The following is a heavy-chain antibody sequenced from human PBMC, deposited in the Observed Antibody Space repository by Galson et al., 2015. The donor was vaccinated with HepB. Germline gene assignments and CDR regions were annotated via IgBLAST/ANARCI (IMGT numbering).Heavy chain of an antibody. Sequence: SVKVSCKASGGTFSSYAISWVRQAPGQGLEWMGGIIPIFGTANYAQKFQGRVTITADESTSTAYMELSSLRSEDTAVYYCARDTSYDTSASLASEIPTYYYYGMDVWGQGTTVTVSS. CDR1: GGTFSSYA. D-gene: IGHD3-9*01. J-gene: IGHJ6*02. CDR3: ARDTSYDTSASLASEIPTYYYYGMDV. V-gene: IGHV1-69*13. CDR2: IIPIFGTA.